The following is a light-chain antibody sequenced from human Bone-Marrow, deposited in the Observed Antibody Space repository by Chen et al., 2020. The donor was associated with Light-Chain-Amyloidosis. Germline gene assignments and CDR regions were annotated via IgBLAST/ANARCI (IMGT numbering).Light chain of an antibody. CDR2: AAS. V-gene: IGKV1-NL1*01. J-gene: IGKJ2*01. CDR1: RIISNS. CDR3: QEYYDTPHT. Sequence: DIQMTQSPSSLSASVGDRVTITCRASRIISNSLVWYQQKPGNAPKLLLYAASRLESGVPSRFSGSGSGTDYTRTITSLEPEDFATYYCQEYYDTPHTFGQGTKLEIK.